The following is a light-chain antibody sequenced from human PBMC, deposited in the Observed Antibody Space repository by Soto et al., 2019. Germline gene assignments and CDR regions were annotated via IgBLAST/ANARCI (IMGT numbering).Light chain of an antibody. CDR3: QRYNNYPIT. CDR2: KAS. Sequence: DIQMTQSPSTLSASVGDRVTITCRASQSISSWLAWYQQKPGKAPNLLIYKASTLETGVPSRFSGSGSGTEFTLTISSLQPDDFGTYYCQRYNNYPITFGQGTRLEIK. V-gene: IGKV1-5*03. J-gene: IGKJ5*01. CDR1: QSISSW.